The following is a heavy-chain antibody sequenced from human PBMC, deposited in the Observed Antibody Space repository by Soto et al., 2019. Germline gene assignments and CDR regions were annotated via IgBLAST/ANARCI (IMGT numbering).Heavy chain of an antibody. CDR3: ARPTTPEGDYYGMDV. D-gene: IGHD1-26*01. J-gene: IGHJ6*02. CDR2: INPSGGST. CDR1: GYTFTSYY. V-gene: IGHV1-46*01. Sequence: QVQLVQSGAEVKKPRASVKVSCKASGYTFTSYYMHWVRQAPGQGLEWMGIINPSGGSTSYAQKFQGRVTMTRDTSTSTVYMELSSLRSEDTAVYYCARPTTPEGDYYGMDVWGQGTTVTVSS.